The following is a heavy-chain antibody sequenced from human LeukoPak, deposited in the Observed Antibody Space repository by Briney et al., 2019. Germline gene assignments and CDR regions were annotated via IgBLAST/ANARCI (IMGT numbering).Heavy chain of an antibody. D-gene: IGHD3-10*01. CDR3: ARGVSNYYGSGSPRGEWFDP. CDR2: INPNSGGT. CDR1: GYTFTGYY. Sequence: ASVKVSCKASGYTFTGYYMHWVRQAPGQGLEWMGWINPNSGGTNYAQKFQGWVTMTRDTSISTAYMELGRLRSDDTAVYYCARGVSNYYGSGSPRGEWFDPWGQGTLVTVSS. V-gene: IGHV1-2*04. J-gene: IGHJ5*02.